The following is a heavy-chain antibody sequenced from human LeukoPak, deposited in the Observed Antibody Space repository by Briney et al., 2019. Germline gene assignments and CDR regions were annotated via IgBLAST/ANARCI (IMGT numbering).Heavy chain of an antibody. Sequence: QTGGSLRLSCAASGFTVSSNYMSWVRQAPGKGLEWVSVIYSGGSTYYADSVKGRFTISRDNSKNTLYHQMNSLRAEDTAVYYCARDKGLAAAGTGWFDPWGKGTLVTVSS. D-gene: IGHD6-13*01. CDR1: GFTVSSNY. J-gene: IGHJ5*02. CDR2: IYSGGST. V-gene: IGHV3-53*01. CDR3: ARDKGLAAAGTGWFDP.